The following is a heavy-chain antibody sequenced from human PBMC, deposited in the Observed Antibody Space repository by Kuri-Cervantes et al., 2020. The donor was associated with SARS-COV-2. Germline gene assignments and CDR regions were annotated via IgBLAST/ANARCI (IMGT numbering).Heavy chain of an antibody. V-gene: IGHV1-69*10. CDR3: ARPRPPMVRGVITSYYYGMDV. CDR1: GYTFTSYY. Sequence: SVKVSCKASGYTFTSYYMHWVRQAPGQGLEWMGGIIPILGIANYAQKFQGRVTITADKSTSTAYMELSSLRSEDTAVYYCARPRPPMVRGVITSYYYGMDVWGQGTTVTVSS. D-gene: IGHD3-10*01. CDR2: IIPILGIA. J-gene: IGHJ6*01.